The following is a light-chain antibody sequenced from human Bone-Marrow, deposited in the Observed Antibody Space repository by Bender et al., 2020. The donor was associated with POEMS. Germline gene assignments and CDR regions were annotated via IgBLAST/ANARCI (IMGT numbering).Light chain of an antibody. V-gene: IGLV2-23*02. CDR3: CSYAGNSNVV. CDR2: EVG. CDR1: SDDVGAYKF. Sequence: QSALTQPASVSGSPGQSITISCTGTSDDVGAYKFVSWYQQHQGKAPKLMIYEVGNRPSSVSNRFSGSKSGNTASLTISGLQAEDEAHYYCCSYAGNSNVVFGGGTNLTVL. J-gene: IGLJ2*01.